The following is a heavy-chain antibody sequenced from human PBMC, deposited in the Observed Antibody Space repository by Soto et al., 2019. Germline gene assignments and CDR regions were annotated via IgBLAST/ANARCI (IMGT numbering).Heavy chain of an antibody. CDR3: AKEVGGDDILTGYFDY. Sequence: GGSLRLSCAASGFTFSSYAMSWVRQAPGKGLEWVSAISGSGGSTYYADSVKGRFTISRDNSKNTLYLQMNSLRAEDTAVYYCAKEVGGDDILTGYFDYWGQGTLVTVSS. V-gene: IGHV3-23*01. CDR2: ISGSGGST. D-gene: IGHD3-9*01. J-gene: IGHJ4*02. CDR1: GFTFSSYA.